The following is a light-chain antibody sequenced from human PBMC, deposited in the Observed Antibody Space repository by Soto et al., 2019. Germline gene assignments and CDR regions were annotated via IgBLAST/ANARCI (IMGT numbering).Light chain of an antibody. Sequence: DIQLTQSPSFLSASVGDRVTITCRASQAISSSLAWYQQKPGKAPNLLIYAASTLQSGVPSRFSGSGSGTEFSLTISSLQPEDFATYYCQQLYTYPLYFGQGTRLEIK. J-gene: IGKJ5*01. CDR3: QQLYTYPLY. CDR2: AAS. CDR1: QAISSS. V-gene: IGKV1-9*01.